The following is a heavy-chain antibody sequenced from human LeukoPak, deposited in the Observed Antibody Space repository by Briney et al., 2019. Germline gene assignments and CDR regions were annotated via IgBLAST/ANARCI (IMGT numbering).Heavy chain of an antibody. Sequence: GGSLRLSCAASGFTFSDYNMHWVRQAPGKGLDWVALMSPDGNKKYYADSVKGRFTISRDNSKNTLYLQMSSLRAEDTAVYYCVKVTVATDTYAFDIWGQGTMVTVSS. J-gene: IGHJ3*02. CDR1: GFTFSDYN. CDR2: MSPDGNKK. V-gene: IGHV3-30*14. D-gene: IGHD6-19*01. CDR3: VKVTVATDTYAFDI.